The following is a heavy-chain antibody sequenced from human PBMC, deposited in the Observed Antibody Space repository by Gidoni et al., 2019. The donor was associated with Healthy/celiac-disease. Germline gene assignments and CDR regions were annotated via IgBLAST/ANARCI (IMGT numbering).Heavy chain of an antibody. CDR2: IWYDGSNK. V-gene: IGHV3-33*01. CDR3: ARGGDYYYGSGSYLDAFDI. D-gene: IGHD3-10*01. J-gene: IGHJ3*02. CDR1: GFTFSSYG. Sequence: QVQLVESGGGVVQPGRSLRLSCAASGFTFSSYGMHWVRQAPGKGLEWVAVIWYDGSNKYYADSVKGRFTISRDNSKNTLYLQMNSLRAEDTAVYYCARGGDYYYGSGSYLDAFDIWGQGTMVTVSS.